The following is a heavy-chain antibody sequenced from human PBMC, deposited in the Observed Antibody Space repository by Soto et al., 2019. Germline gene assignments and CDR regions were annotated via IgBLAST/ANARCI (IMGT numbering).Heavy chain of an antibody. CDR1: GFTFSSYS. J-gene: IGHJ4*02. CDR2: ISSSSSDI. V-gene: IGHV3-21*01. D-gene: IGHD5-18*01. Sequence: EVQLVESGGGLVKPGGSLRLSCAASGFTFSSYSMNWVRKAPGKGLEWVSSISSSSSDIYYADSVKGRFTISRDNAKNSLYLQMNGLRAEDTAVYYCATDQPGYSYGYGLGYWGQGTLVTVSS. CDR3: ATDQPGYSYGYGLGY.